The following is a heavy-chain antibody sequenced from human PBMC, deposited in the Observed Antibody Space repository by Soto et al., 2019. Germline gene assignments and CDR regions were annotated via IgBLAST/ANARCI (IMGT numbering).Heavy chain of an antibody. V-gene: IGHV1-2*04. CDR3: ARERVVVPAAMYYYYYGMDV. J-gene: IGHJ6*02. Sequence: ASVKVSCKASGYTFTGYYMHWVRQAPGQGLEWMGWINPNSGGTNYAQKFQGWVTMTRDTSISTAYMELSRLRSDDTAVYYCARERVVVPAAMYYYYYGMDVWGQGTTVTVSS. D-gene: IGHD2-2*01. CDR1: GYTFTGYY. CDR2: INPNSGGT.